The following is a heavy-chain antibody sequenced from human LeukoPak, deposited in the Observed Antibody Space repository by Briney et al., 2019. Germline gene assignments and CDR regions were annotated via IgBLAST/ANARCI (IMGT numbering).Heavy chain of an antibody. D-gene: IGHD6-6*01. V-gene: IGHV4-59*12. CDR3: ARAPKPYSSSPYYYYYYMDV. Sequence: SETLSLTCTVSGGSISSYYWSWIRQPPGKGLEWIGYIYYSGSTNYNPSLKSRVTISVDRSKNQFSLKLSSVTAADTAVYYCARAPKPYSSSPYYYYYYMDVWGKGTTVTVSS. CDR2: IYYSGST. J-gene: IGHJ6*03. CDR1: GGSISSYY.